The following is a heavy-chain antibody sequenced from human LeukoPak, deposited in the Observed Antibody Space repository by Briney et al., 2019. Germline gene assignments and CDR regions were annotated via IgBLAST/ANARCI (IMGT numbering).Heavy chain of an antibody. Sequence: SETLSLTCTVSGGSISSYYWSWIRQPPGKGLEWIGYIYYSGSTNYNPSLKSQVTISVDTSKNQFSLKLSSVTAADTAVYYCARGRGHYDYVWGSYRLNWFDPWGQGTLVTVSS. V-gene: IGHV4-59*01. CDR3: ARGRGHYDYVWGSYRLNWFDP. D-gene: IGHD3-16*02. CDR2: IYYSGST. J-gene: IGHJ5*02. CDR1: GGSISSYY.